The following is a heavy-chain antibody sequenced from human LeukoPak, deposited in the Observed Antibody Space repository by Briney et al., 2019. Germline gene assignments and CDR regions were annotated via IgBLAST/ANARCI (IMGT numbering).Heavy chain of an antibody. J-gene: IGHJ4*02. CDR2: IYSGGST. Sequence: PGGSLRLSCTVSGFTVSSNYMTWVRQAPGKGLEWVSLIYSGGSTYYADSVKGRFTISRDNSRNTLYLQMNSLRAEDTAVYYCAKENNWNVFDYWGQGTLVTVSS. V-gene: IGHV3-53*01. CDR3: AKENNWNVFDY. CDR1: GFTVSSNY. D-gene: IGHD1-1*01.